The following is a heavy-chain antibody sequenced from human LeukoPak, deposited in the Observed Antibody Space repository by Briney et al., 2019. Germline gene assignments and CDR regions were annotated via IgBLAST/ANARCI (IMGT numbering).Heavy chain of an antibody. J-gene: IGHJ6*02. CDR1: GGTFSSYA. CDR3: ARESCSGGSCYSYYYGMDV. Sequence: SVKVSCKASGGTFSSYAISWVRQAPGQGLEWMGGIIPIFGTANYAQKFQGRVTITADESTSTAYMELSSLRSEDTAVYYCARESCSGGSCYSYYYGMDVWGQGTTVTVSS. CDR2: IIPIFGTA. V-gene: IGHV1-69*13. D-gene: IGHD2-15*01.